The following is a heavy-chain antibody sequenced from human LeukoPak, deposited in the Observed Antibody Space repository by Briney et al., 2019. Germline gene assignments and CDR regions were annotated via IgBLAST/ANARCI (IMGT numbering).Heavy chain of an antibody. J-gene: IGHJ1*01. CDR3: ARSVTPQYFQH. CDR2: INTNTGNP. D-gene: IGHD4-17*01. Sequence: ASVKVSCKASGYTFTSYGLNWVRQAPGQGLEWMGWINTNTGNPTYAQGFTGRFVFSLDTSVSTAYLQISSLKAEDTAVYYCARSVTPQYFQHWGQGTLVTVSS. V-gene: IGHV7-4-1*02. CDR1: GYTFTSYG.